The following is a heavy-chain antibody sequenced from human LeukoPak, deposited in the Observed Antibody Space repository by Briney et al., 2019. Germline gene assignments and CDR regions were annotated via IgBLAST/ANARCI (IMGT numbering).Heavy chain of an antibody. J-gene: IGHJ3*02. V-gene: IGHV4-28*05. CDR1: GYSISSSNY. CDR2: IYYSGSI. D-gene: IGHD1/OR15-1a*01. Sequence: SETLSLTCAVSGYSISSSNYWAWIRQPPGKGLEWIGHIYYSGSIYYNPSLKSRVTMSVDTSKNQFSLKLSSVTAVDTAVYYCARKATTGPNKAAFDIWGQGTIVTVSS. CDR3: ARKATTGPNKAAFDI.